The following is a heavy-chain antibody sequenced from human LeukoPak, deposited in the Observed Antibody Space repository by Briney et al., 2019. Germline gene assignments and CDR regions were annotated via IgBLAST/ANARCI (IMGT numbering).Heavy chain of an antibody. CDR2: IYPGDSDT. D-gene: IGHD6-6*01. Sequence: GESLKISCKGSGYSFTSYWIGWVRQMPGKGLEWMGIIYPGDSDTRYSPSFQGQVTISADKSINTAFVQWSSLKASDTAIYYCARRTPEYINRWYFDLWGRGTLVTVSS. V-gene: IGHV5-51*01. CDR1: GYSFTSYW. J-gene: IGHJ2*01. CDR3: ARRTPEYINRWYFDL.